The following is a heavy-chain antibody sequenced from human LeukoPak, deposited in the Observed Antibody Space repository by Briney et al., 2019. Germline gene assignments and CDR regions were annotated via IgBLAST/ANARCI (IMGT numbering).Heavy chain of an antibody. CDR3: ARHYYDSSGCIFDY. CDR1: GFTFSSYA. J-gene: IGHJ4*02. CDR2: ISYDGSNK. D-gene: IGHD3-22*01. Sequence: GGSLRLSCAASGFTFSSYAMHWVRQAPGKGLEWVAVISYDGSNKYYADSVKGRFTISRDNSKNTLYLQMNSLRAEDTAVYYCARHYYDSSGCIFDYWGQGTLVTVSS. V-gene: IGHV3-30-3*01.